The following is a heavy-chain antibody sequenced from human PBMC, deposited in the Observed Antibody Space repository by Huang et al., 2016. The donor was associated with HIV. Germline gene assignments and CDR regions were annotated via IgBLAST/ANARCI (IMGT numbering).Heavy chain of an antibody. Sequence: QVQLVESGGGVVQPGRSLRLSLVASGFSFSNYAVHWVRQAPGKGLEWVACISYDGTRKYYADTVKGRFTGSRDNSKNTAYVQMNNPRGGDTAVYYCARAPEFGNYEFDQWGLGTLVTVSS. CDR3: ARAPEFGNYEFDQ. J-gene: IGHJ4*02. V-gene: IGHV3-30-3*01. CDR2: ISYDGTRK. CDR1: GFSFSNYA. D-gene: IGHD4-4*01.